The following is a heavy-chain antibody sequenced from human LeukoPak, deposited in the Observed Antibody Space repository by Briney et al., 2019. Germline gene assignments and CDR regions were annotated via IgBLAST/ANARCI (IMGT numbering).Heavy chain of an antibody. D-gene: IGHD1-26*01. CDR3: ARSASAPWGI. CDR2: IYYSGST. V-gene: IGHV4-59*01. CDR1: GGSISSYY. J-gene: IGHJ3*02. Sequence: SETLSLTCTVSGGSISSYYWSWIRQPPGKGLEWIGYIYYSGSTNYNPSLKNRVTISVDTSKNQFSLKLSSVTAADTAVYYCARSASAPWGIWGQGTIVTVSS.